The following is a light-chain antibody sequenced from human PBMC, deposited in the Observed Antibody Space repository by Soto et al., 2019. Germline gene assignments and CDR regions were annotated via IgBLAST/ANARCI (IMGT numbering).Light chain of an antibody. CDR2: GNT. CDR1: SSNIGAGYD. CDR3: QSYDRSLSGLV. V-gene: IGLV1-40*01. J-gene: IGLJ2*01. Sequence: QAVVTQPPSVSGAPGQRVTISCTGSSSNIGAGYDVQWYQQVPGTAPKLLIYGNTNRPSGVPDRFSGSKSGSSASLAITGLQAEDEADYYCQSYDRSLSGLVFGGGTKVTVL.